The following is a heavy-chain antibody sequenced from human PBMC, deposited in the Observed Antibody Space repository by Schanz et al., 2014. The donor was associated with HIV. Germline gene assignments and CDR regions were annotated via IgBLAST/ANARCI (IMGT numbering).Heavy chain of an antibody. J-gene: IGHJ5*02. D-gene: IGHD1-26*01. CDR3: ARGEDWPGGASDH. Sequence: QVQLVQSGAEVKKPGASVKVSCKASGYTFPDYYIHWVRQAPGQGPEWMGWVSGYNANTEFARVFQGRVTMTTDTSTNTAYMELRSLKSDDTAVYYCARGEDWPGGASDHWGQGTLVIVS. CDR1: GYTFPDYY. CDR2: VSGYNANT. V-gene: IGHV1-18*01.